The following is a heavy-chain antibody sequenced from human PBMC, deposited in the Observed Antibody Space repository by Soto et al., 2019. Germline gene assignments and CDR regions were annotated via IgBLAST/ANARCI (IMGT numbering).Heavy chain of an antibody. Sequence: ASVKVSCKASGYTFTGAYIHWVRQAPGQGLEWMGCINPNSGGTEFAQKFQGRVTVTRDASITTVYMEMNRLRSDDTGVYYCARDFTTRSYGVDVWGQGNAVTVSS. J-gene: IGHJ6*02. V-gene: IGHV1-2*02. CDR2: INPNSGGT. CDR1: GYTFTGAY. CDR3: ARDFTTRSYGVDV. D-gene: IGHD3-10*01.